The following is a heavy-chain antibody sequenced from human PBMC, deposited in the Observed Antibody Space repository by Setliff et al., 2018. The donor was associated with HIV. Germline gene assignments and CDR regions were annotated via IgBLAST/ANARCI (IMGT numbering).Heavy chain of an antibody. CDR2: ISDDGGQT. CDR3: AREKGNTPAAYYLDY. J-gene: IGHJ4*02. D-gene: IGHD3-10*01. V-gene: IGHV3-30*04. Sequence: PGGSLSLSCAASGFTFNTYSIHWVRQAPGKGLEWVAVISDDGGQTYYAGSVKGRFTISRDNSKNTMYLQMSSLRGDDTAVYYCAREKGNTPAAYYLDYWGQGTLVTVSS. CDR1: GFTFNTYS.